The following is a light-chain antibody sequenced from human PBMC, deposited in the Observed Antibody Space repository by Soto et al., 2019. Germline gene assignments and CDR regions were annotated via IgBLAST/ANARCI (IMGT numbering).Light chain of an antibody. Sequence: DIQVTQSPSTLSGSVRDRVTIMCRASQTNSSWLAWYQQKPAKAPKLLIYHASNLHSGVPSRFSGSGSGTEFTLTISSLQPDDFATYYYQQYNSYSFGQGTKVDI. J-gene: IGKJ1*01. CDR3: QQYNSYS. CDR2: HAS. V-gene: IGKV1-5*02. CDR1: QTNSSW.